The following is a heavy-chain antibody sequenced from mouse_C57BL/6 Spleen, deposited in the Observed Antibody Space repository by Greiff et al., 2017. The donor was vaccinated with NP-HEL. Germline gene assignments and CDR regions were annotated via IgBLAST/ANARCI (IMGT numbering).Heavy chain of an antibody. CDR1: GYTFTSYW. J-gene: IGHJ1*03. V-gene: IGHV1-64*01. Sequence: QVQLQQPGAELVKPGASVKLSCKASGYTFTSYWMHWVKQRPGQGLEWIGMIHPNSGSTNYNEKFKSKATLTVDKSSSTAYMQLSSLTSEDSAVYYCASVGSSDWYFDVWGTGTTVTVSS. CDR2: IHPNSGST. D-gene: IGHD1-1*01. CDR3: ASVGSSDWYFDV.